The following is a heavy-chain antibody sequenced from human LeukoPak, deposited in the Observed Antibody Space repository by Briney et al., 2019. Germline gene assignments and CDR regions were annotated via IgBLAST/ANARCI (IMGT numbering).Heavy chain of an antibody. D-gene: IGHD3-10*01. V-gene: IGHV3-23*01. Sequence: GGSLRLSCAASGFTFSSYAMSWVRQAPGKGLEWVSAISGSGGSTYYADSVKGRFTISRDNSKNTLYLQMNSLRAEDTAVYYCAKDGMVRGVIIPHYFDYWAREPWSPSPQ. CDR3: AKDGMVRGVIIPHYFDY. J-gene: IGHJ4*02. CDR2: ISGSGGST. CDR1: GFTFSSYA.